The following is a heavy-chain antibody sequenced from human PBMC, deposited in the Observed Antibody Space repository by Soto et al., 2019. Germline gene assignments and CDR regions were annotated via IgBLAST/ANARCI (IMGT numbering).Heavy chain of an antibody. CDR3: TRDQGGSYDSWFDP. J-gene: IGHJ5*02. CDR1: FSMYS. CDR2: ISSGSDFI. Sequence: GGSLRLSCNFSFSMYSMDWVRQAPGKGLEWVASISSGSDFIKYADSVKGQFTISRDNTKNSVSLQMSSLRVEDTAMYYCTRDQGGSYDSWFDPWGRGTLVTVSS. V-gene: IGHV3-21*06. D-gene: IGHD1-26*01.